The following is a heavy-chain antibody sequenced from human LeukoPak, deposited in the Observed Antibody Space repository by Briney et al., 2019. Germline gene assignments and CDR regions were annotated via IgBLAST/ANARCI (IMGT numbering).Heavy chain of an antibody. CDR1: GFTFSRYW. Sequence: QPGGSPRLSCAASGFTFSRYWMHWVRQAPGKRLEWVYYISSSGSTIYYAHPVKGRFTISRDNAKNSLYLQMNSLRAEDTAVYYCASVWGWGELLLVPSDYWGQGTLVTVSS. CDR3: ASVWGWGELLLVPSDY. CDR2: ISSSGSTI. V-gene: IGHV3-48*04. J-gene: IGHJ4*02. D-gene: IGHD1-26*01.